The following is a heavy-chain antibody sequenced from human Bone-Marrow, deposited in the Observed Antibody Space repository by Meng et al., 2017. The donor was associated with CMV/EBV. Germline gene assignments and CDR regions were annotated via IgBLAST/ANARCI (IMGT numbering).Heavy chain of an antibody. CDR2: INHSGST. D-gene: IGHD2-2*01. V-gene: IGHV4-34*01. Sequence: SETLSLTCAVYGGSFSGYYWSWIRQPPGKGLEWIGEINHSGSTNYNPSLKSRVTISVDTSKNQFSLKLSSVTAADTAVYYCARARIYCSSTSCYDPYYYYGMDVWGQGTTATVSS. CDR3: ARARIYCSSTSCYDPYYYYGMDV. CDR1: GGSFSGYY. J-gene: IGHJ6*02.